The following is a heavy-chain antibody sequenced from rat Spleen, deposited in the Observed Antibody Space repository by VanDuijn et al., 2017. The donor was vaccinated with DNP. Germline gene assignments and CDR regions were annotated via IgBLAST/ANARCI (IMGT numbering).Heavy chain of an antibody. CDR1: GFTFSYYW. CDR2: ITGGVGTT. CDR3: ARVGDYHDGGDGDVLDV. V-gene: IGHV5-31*01. J-gene: IGHJ4*01. D-gene: IGHD1-12*02. Sequence: EVQLVESGGDLVQPGRSLKLSCVASGFTFSYYWMAWIRQFPGKGLEWIASITGGVGTTSYPDSVKGRFTISRDDAKNTLSLQMNSLRSEDTATYYCARVGDYHDGGDGDVLDVWGQGTSVTVSS.